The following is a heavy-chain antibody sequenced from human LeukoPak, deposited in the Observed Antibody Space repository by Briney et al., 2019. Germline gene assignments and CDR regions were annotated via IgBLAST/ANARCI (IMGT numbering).Heavy chain of an antibody. CDR3: ARALPVYCSGGSCYRSGGWFDP. Sequence: PSETLSLTCAVYGGSFSGYYWSWIRQPPGKGLEWIGEINHSGSTNDNPSLKSRVTISVDTSKNQFSLKLSSVTAADTAVYYCARALPVYCSGGSCYRSGGWFDPWGQGTLVTVSS. CDR2: INHSGST. V-gene: IGHV4-34*01. D-gene: IGHD2-15*01. CDR1: GGSFSGYY. J-gene: IGHJ5*02.